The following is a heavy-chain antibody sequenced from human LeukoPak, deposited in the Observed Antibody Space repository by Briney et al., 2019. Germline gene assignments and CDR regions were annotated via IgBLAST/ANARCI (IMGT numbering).Heavy chain of an antibody. Sequence: SETLSLTCTVSGGSISSYYWSWIRQPPGKGLEWIGYIYYSGSTNYNPSLKSRVTISVDTSKNQFSLKLSSVTAADTAVYYCARSALDCSSTSCLDYWGQGTLVTVSS. J-gene: IGHJ4*02. CDR1: GGSISSYY. V-gene: IGHV4-59*08. CDR3: ARSALDCSSTSCLDY. D-gene: IGHD2-2*01. CDR2: IYYSGST.